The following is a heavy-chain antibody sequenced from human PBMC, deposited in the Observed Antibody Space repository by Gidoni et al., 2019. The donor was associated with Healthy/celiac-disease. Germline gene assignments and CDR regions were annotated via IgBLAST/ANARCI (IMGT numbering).Heavy chain of an antibody. CDR1: GGSFSGYY. D-gene: IGHD6-13*01. CDR2: ITHSGST. CDR3: ARATYSSSWYEGGYFDL. V-gene: IGHV4-34*01. Sequence: QVQLQQWGAGLLKPSETLSLTCAVYGGSFSGYYWSWSRQPPGKWLEWIGVITHSGSTNYNQSRKSRCNISVDTSKNQFSLKLSAVTAADTAVDYWARATYSSSWYEGGYFDLWGRGTLVTVSS. J-gene: IGHJ2*01.